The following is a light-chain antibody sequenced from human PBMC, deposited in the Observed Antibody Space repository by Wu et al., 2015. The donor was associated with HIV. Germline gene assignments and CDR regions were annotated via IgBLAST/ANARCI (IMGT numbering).Light chain of an antibody. Sequence: EIVLTQSPGTLSLSPGERATLSCRISQVISSSYLAWYQQKPGQAPRLLIYSGNKRASGTPERFSGRGTGTDFTLTISRLEPEDFAVYFCQQYGTSPTTFGPGTKVDF. J-gene: IGKJ3*01. CDR1: QVISSSY. V-gene: IGKV3-20*01. CDR3: QQYGTSPTT. CDR2: SGN.